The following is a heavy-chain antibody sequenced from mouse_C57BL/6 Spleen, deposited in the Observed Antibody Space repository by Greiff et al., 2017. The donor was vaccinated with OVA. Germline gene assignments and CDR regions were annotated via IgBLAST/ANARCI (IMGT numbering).Heavy chain of an antibody. CDR3: ARTAQATGYAMDY. CDR1: GYSITSGYD. CDR2: ISYSGST. D-gene: IGHD3-2*02. J-gene: IGHJ4*01. V-gene: IGHV3-1*01. Sequence: EVKVVESGPGMVKPSQSLSLTCTVTGYSITSGYDWHWIRHFPGNKLEWMGYISYSGSTNYNPSLKSRISITHDTSKNHFFLKLNSVTTEDTATYYCARTAQATGYAMDYWGQGTSVTVSS.